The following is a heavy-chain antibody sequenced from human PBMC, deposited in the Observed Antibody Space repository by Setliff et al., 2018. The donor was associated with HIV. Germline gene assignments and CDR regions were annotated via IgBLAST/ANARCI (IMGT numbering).Heavy chain of an antibody. J-gene: IGHJ6*04. D-gene: IGHD3-10*01. V-gene: IGHV1-2*02. CDR1: GYTFSDYY. Sequence: ASVKVSCKASGYTFSDYYMHWVRQAPGQGLEWMGWINPNSGGTNYAQKFQGRVNMTRDTSITTLYMELSSLTSEDTAVYYCARGKGVGGVVITGGLDVWGKGTTVTVSS. CDR2: INPNSGGT. CDR3: ARGKGVGGVVITGGLDV.